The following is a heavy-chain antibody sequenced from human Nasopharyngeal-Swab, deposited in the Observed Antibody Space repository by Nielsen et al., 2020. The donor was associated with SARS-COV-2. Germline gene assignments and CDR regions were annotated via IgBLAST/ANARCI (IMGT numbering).Heavy chain of an antibody. V-gene: IGHV3-13*05. Sequence: GGSLRLSCAASGFTFSSYDMHWVRQATGKGLEWVSAIGTAGDPYYPGSVKGRFTISRENAKNSLYLQMNSLRAGDTAVYYCARGAYCGGDCYSDYYYYMDVWGQGTTVTVSS. CDR1: GFTFSSYD. D-gene: IGHD2-21*02. J-gene: IGHJ6*03. CDR3: ARGAYCGGDCYSDYYYYMDV. CDR2: IGTAGDP.